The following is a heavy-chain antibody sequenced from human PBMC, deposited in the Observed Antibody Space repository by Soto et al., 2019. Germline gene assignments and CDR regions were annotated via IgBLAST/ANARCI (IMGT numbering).Heavy chain of an antibody. CDR3: ARGLHSLFDY. D-gene: IGHD2-21*01. CDR1: GFTFSNYG. Sequence: PGGSLRLSCAASGFTFSNYGMHWVRQAPGTGLEWVAVIWYDGNNKYYADSVKGRFTISRDNSNNTLYVQMTSLRAEDTAVYYCARGLHSLFDYWGQGTLVTVSS. J-gene: IGHJ4*02. CDR2: IWYDGNNK. V-gene: IGHV3-33*01.